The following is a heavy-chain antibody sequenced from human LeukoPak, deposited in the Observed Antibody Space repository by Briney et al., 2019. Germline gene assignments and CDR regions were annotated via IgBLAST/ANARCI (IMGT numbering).Heavy chain of an antibody. D-gene: IGHD1-26*01. J-gene: IGHJ3*02. Sequence: SETLSLTCSVSGYSIRSGYQWGWIRQAPGKGLEWIGSINYSGRTYDNPSLKSRVTISVDTSKNEFSLKLSSVTAADTAVYYCARLGYSGSYYERVFDIWGQGTMVTVSS. CDR1: GYSIRSGYQ. CDR2: INYSGRT. V-gene: IGHV4-38-2*01. CDR3: ARLGYSGSYYERVFDI.